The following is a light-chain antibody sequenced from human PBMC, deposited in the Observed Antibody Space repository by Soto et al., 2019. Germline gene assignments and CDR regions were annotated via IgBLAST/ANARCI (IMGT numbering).Light chain of an antibody. J-gene: IGKJ2*01. V-gene: IGKV3-20*01. CDR1: QSVGSNY. CDR3: QQYGSSPPYT. CDR2: GAS. Sequence: EIVLTQSPGTLSLSPGERATLSCRASQSVGSNYLAWYQQKPGQAPRLLIYGASSRASGIPDRFSGSGSGTDFTLTISRLEPEEFAVYYCQQYGSSPPYTFGQGTKLEIK.